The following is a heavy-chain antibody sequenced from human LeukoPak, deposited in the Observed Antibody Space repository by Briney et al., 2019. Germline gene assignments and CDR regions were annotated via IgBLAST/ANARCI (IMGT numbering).Heavy chain of an antibody. CDR3: ARDLSYGLDY. D-gene: IGHD3-16*01. J-gene: IGHJ4*02. V-gene: IGHV3-74*01. CDR1: GFTFTSYW. Sequence: GGSLRLSCAASGFTFTSYWMHWVRQAPGKGLVWVSRINGDGSSISYADSVKGRFTISRDNAKNTLCLRINSLRAEDTALYHCARDLSYGLDYWGQGTLVTVSS. CDR2: INGDGSSI.